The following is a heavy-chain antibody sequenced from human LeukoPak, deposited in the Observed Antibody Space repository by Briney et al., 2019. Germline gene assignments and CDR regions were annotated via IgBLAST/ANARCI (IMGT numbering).Heavy chain of an antibody. CDR1: GFTFSNAW. CDR3: ARPYCSSTSCYYYFDY. D-gene: IGHD2-2*01. CDR2: IWYDGRNK. Sequence: GGSLRLSCAASGFTFSNAWMSWVRQAPGKGLEWVAVIWYDGRNKYYADSVKGRFTISRDNSKNTLYLQMNSLRAEDTAVYYCARPYCSSTSCYYYFDYWGQGTLVTVSS. V-gene: IGHV3-33*08. J-gene: IGHJ4*02.